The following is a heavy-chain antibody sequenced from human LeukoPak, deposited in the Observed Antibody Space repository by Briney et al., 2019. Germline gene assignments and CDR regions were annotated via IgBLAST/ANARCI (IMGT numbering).Heavy chain of an antibody. V-gene: IGHV4-4*02. D-gene: IGHD6-19*01. CDR3: ASSSGWYRIDN. J-gene: IGHJ4*02. CDR2: IYHSGST. Sequence: SETLSLTCAVSGGSISSSNWWTWVRQPPGKGLEWIGEIYHSGSTNYNPSLKSRVTISVDKSKNQFSLNLSSVTAADTAVYYCASSSGWYRIDNWGQGTLVTVSS. CDR1: GGSISSSNW.